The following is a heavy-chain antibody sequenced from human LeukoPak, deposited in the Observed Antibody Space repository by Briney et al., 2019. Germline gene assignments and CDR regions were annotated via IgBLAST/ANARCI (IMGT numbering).Heavy chain of an antibody. CDR1: GGSISSSSYY. D-gene: IGHD6-19*01. Sequence: KPSETLSLTCTVSGGSISSSSYYWGWIRQPPGKGLEWIGSIYYSGSTYYNPSLKSRVTISVDTSKNQFSLKLSYVTAADTAVYYCARALYSSGWSSWFDPWGQGTLVTVSS. V-gene: IGHV4-39*01. J-gene: IGHJ5*02. CDR3: ARALYSSGWSSWFDP. CDR2: IYYSGST.